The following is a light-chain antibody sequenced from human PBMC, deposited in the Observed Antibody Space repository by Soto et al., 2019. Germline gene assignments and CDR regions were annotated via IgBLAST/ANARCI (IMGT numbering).Light chain of an antibody. CDR2: AAS. CDR3: QQTYRTPFT. Sequence: DIQMTQSPSSLSASVGDRVTITCRASQSIRNYLNWYQQKPGKAPKLLIYAASSLQSGVPSRFSGSGSGTDFTLTISSLQPEDFATYYCQQTYRTPFTFGPGTKVDIK. J-gene: IGKJ3*01. V-gene: IGKV1-39*01. CDR1: QSIRNY.